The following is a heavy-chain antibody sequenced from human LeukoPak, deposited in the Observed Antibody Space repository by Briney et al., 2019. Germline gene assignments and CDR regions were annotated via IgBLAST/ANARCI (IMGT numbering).Heavy chain of an antibody. J-gene: IGHJ5*02. CDR3: ARDAFTVGATGENWFDP. Sequence: ASVKVSCKASGYTFTGDYLHWVRQAPGQGREWMGRINPNSGAARCAQMFQGRVILTRDTSLSTVYMELSRLGSDDTAIYYCARDAFTVGATGENWFDPWGQGTLVTVSS. CDR2: INPNSGAA. D-gene: IGHD1-26*01. CDR1: GYTFTGDY. V-gene: IGHV1-2*06.